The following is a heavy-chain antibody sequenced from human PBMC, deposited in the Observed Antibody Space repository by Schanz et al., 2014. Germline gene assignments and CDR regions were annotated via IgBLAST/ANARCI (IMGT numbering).Heavy chain of an antibody. Sequence: QVQLQESGPGLLKPPGTLSLTCAVSGASISSNNCWTWVRQSPGKGPDWIGEIFRTGSTKYNPSLKSRVTVSVDKPNTQCSLTPNSVSAADTAVYYCATVSYDCWSGKDYCSFHIDVWGKGTTVTVSS. D-gene: IGHD3-3*01. J-gene: IGHJ6*03. CDR2: IFRTGST. CDR1: GASISSNNC. CDR3: ATVSYDCWSGKDYCSFHIDV. V-gene: IGHV4-4*03.